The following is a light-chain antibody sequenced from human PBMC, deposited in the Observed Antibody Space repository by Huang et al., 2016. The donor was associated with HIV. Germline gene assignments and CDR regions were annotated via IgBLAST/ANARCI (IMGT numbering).Light chain of an antibody. CDR3: QQYNSYSPWT. V-gene: IGKV1-5*03. Sequence: DIQMTQSPSTLFASVGDRVTITCRASQSIGSWLAWYQQKPGKAPKLLIYKASSLESGVPSRFSGSGSGTEFTLTISSLQPDDLANYYCQQYNSYSPWTFGQGTKVEIK. J-gene: IGKJ1*01. CDR1: QSIGSW. CDR2: KAS.